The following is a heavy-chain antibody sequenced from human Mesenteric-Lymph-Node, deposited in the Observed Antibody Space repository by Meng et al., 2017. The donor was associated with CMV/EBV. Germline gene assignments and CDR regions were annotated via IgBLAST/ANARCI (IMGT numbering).Heavy chain of an antibody. Sequence: GESLKISCAASGFTFSDYYMSWIRQAPGKGLEWVSYTSSSGSTIYYADSVQGRFTISRDNAKKSLYLQMNSLRAEDTAVYYCARDPVGHTRPSLYYNYGLDVWGQGTSVTVSS. CDR3: ARDPVGHTRPSLYYNYGLDV. D-gene: IGHD1-26*01. CDR1: GFTFSDYY. V-gene: IGHV3-11*04. CDR2: TSSSGSTI. J-gene: IGHJ6*02.